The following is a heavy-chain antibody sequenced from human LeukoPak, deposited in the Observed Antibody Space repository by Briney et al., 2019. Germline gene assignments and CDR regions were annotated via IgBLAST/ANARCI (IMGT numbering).Heavy chain of an antibody. CDR1: GLPFSTSG. Sequence: GGSLRLSCTASGLPFSTSGFNWVRQAPGEGLEWVASIGPTGSDRYHADSIKGRFTISRDNANNFLYVQMNSLRAEDTAVYYCATETNGRHYDYWGQGTLLTVSS. CDR3: ATETNGRHYDY. V-gene: IGHV3-21*06. J-gene: IGHJ4*02. D-gene: IGHD1-14*01. CDR2: IGPTGSDR.